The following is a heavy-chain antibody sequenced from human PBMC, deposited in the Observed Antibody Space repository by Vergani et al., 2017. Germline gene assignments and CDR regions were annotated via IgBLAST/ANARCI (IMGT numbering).Heavy chain of an antibody. CDR1: GGSISRYY. Sequence: QVQLQESGPGLVKPSETLSLTCTVSGGSISRYYWSWIRQPPGKGLEWIGYIYYSGSTNYNPALKSRVTISVDTSKNQVSLKLSSVTAADTAVYYCARDRPQWGYDLWGQGTLVTVSS. CDR3: ARDRPQWGYDL. CDR2: IYYSGST. D-gene: IGHD1-26*01. J-gene: IGHJ5*02. V-gene: IGHV4-59*01.